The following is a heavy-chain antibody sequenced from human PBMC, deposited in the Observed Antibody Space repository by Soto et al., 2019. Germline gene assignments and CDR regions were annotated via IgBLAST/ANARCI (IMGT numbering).Heavy chain of an antibody. CDR3: ATDRFNDFFQY. D-gene: IGHD2-21*02. J-gene: IGHJ1*01. CDR2: ISNTGST. V-gene: IGHV4-59*01. CDR1: GGSMSDYY. Sequence: QVQLQESGPGLVKPSETLSLTCSVSGGSMSDYYWTWIRQPPGKGLEWIGYISNTGSTNYNPALKSQITISVDTSKNQFSLRLNSVTTADTAVYYCATDRFNDFFQYWGQGALVIVSS.